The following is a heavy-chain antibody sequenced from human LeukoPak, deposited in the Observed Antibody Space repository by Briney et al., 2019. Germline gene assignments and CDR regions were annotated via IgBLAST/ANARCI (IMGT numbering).Heavy chain of an antibody. V-gene: IGHV4-4*07. CDR1: GGSISNYY. J-gene: IGHJ4*02. CDR3: ARERGSLIRGYSSGWYDY. Sequence: SETLSLTCSVSGGSISNYYWSWLRRPAGKGLEWIGRIYTTGSTTYNPSLKSRVTMSVDTSKSQFSLRLSSVTAADTAVYYCARERGSLIRGYSSGWYDYWGQGSLVTVSS. CDR2: IYTTGST. D-gene: IGHD6-19*01.